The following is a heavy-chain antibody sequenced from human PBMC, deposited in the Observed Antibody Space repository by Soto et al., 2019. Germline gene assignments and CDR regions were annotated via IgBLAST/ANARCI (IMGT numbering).Heavy chain of an antibody. Sequence: AASVKVSCKASGGTFSSYAISWVRQAPGQGLEWMGGIIPIFGTANYAQKFQGRVTITADESTSTAYMELSSLRSEDTAVYYCARDQVYMVRGDNWFDPWGQGTLVTV. J-gene: IGHJ5*02. V-gene: IGHV1-69*13. CDR2: IIPIFGTA. CDR1: GGTFSSYA. CDR3: ARDQVYMVRGDNWFDP. D-gene: IGHD3-10*01.